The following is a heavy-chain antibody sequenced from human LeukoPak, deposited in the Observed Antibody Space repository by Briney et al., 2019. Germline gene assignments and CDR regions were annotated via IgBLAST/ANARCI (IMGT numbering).Heavy chain of an antibody. J-gene: IGHJ4*02. D-gene: IGHD3-22*01. CDR1: GDSISSYY. Sequence: SETLSLTCTVSGDSISSYYWSWIRQPAGKGLEWIGEINHSGSTNYNPSLKSRVTISVDTSKNQFSLKLSSVTAADTAVYYCARLLVDSSGYYYNYWGQGTLVTVSS. CDR3: ARLLVDSSGYYYNY. CDR2: INHSGST. V-gene: IGHV4-34*01.